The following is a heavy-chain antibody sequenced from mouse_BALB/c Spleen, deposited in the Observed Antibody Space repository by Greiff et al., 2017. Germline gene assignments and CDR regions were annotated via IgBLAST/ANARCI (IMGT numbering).Heavy chain of an antibody. Sequence: VQLQQSGPELVKPGASVKISCKASGYAFSSSWMNWVKQRPGQGLEWIGRIYPGDGDTNYNGKFKGKATLTADKSSSTAYMQLSSLTSVDSAVYFCARCYDYDWGAMDYWGQGTSVTVSS. V-gene: IGHV1-82*01. CDR1: GYAFSSSW. D-gene: IGHD2-4*01. J-gene: IGHJ4*01. CDR2: IYPGDGDT. CDR3: ARCYDYDWGAMDY.